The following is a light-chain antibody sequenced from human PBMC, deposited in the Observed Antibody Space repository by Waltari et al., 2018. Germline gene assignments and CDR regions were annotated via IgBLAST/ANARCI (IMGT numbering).Light chain of an antibody. J-gene: IGKJ1*01. CDR1: QSVTNY. CDR3: QQRSNWPRT. Sequence: EIVLTQSPDTLSLSPGERATLSCRASQSVTNYLAWYQQKHGQAPRVLIYSASNRATGVPARFSGSGSGTDFTLTISSLEPEDVAVYYCQQRSNWPRTFGQGTKVEVK. V-gene: IGKV3-11*01. CDR2: SAS.